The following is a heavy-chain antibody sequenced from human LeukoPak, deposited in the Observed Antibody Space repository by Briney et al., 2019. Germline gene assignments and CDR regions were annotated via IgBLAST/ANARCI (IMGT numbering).Heavy chain of an antibody. Sequence: SETLSLTCTVSGGSISSYYWSWIRQPPGKGLEWIGYIYYSGSTNYNPSLKSRVTISVNTSKNQFSLKLSSVTAADTAVYYCARVNYYGSGSYRAYNWFDPWGQGTLVTVSS. D-gene: IGHD3-10*01. CDR3: ARVNYYGSGSYRAYNWFDP. V-gene: IGHV4-59*01. CDR1: GGSISSYY. J-gene: IGHJ5*02. CDR2: IYYSGST.